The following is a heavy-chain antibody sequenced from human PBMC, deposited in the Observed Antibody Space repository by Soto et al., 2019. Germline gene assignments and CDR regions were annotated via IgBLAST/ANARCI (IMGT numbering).Heavy chain of an antibody. J-gene: IGHJ4*02. CDR2: ISYDGSNK. CDR3: GKRDRRDSSCYPDY. D-gene: IGHD3-22*01. Sequence: GGSLRLSCAASGFTFSDYGMHWVRQAPGKGLEWVAVISYDGSNKYYADSVKGRFTISRDNSKNTLYLQMNSLRAEDTAVYYCGKRDRRDSSCYPDYWGQRTLVAVSS. CDR1: GFTFSDYG. V-gene: IGHV3-30*18.